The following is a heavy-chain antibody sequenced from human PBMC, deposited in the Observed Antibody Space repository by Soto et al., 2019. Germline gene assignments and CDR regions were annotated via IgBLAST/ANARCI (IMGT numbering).Heavy chain of an antibody. J-gene: IGHJ4*02. V-gene: IGHV4-59*01. CDR2: IYYSGST. CDR1: GGSISSYY. CDR3: AKSYGSGSPVDY. D-gene: IGHD3-10*01. Sequence: QVQLQESGPGLVKPSETLSLTCTVSGGSISSYYWSWIRQPPGKGLEWIGYIYYSGSTNYNPSLKSRVTISVDTSKNQFSLKLSSVTAADTDVYYCAKSYGSGSPVDYWGQGTLVTVSS.